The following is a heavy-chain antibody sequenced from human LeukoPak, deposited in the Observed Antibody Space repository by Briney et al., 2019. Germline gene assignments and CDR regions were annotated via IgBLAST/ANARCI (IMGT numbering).Heavy chain of an antibody. D-gene: IGHD3-16*02. Sequence: GASVKVSCKASGYTFSTYGISWVRQAPGQGLEWMGWISAYNDNTNYAQRVQGRVTLTTDTSTRTAYMELRSLSSDDTAVYYCARHYYDYLWGSYRPGDYFDYWGQGTLVTVSS. J-gene: IGHJ4*02. CDR2: ISAYNDNT. V-gene: IGHV1-18*01. CDR3: ARHYYDYLWGSYRPGDYFDY. CDR1: GYTFSTYG.